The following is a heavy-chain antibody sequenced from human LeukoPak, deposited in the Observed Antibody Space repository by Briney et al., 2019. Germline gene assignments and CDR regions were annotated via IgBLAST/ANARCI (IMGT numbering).Heavy chain of an antibody. D-gene: IGHD5-12*01. CDR1: TFTSSSYS. Sequence: PGGSLRLSCAASTFTSSSYSMNWVRQAPGKGLEWISYISSNRNTIYYADSVKGRFTISRDNAKNSLYLQTNSLRAEDTAVYYCAKELRWLRLPVLDYWGQGTLVTVSS. J-gene: IGHJ4*02. V-gene: IGHV3-48*01. CDR2: ISSNRNTI. CDR3: AKELRWLRLPVLDY.